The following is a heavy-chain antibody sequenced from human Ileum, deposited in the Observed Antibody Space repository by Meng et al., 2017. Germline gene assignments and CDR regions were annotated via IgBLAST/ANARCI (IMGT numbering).Heavy chain of an antibody. D-gene: IGHD3-22*01. V-gene: IGHV4-30-4*08. CDR1: GGSISDGNYY. CDR2: INHSGST. Sequence: VQLQESGPGLVKPSQTLSRTCTVSGGSISDGNYYWTWIRQPPGKGLEWIGEINHSGSTNYKPSLKSRVTISVDTSKKQFSLKLTSVTAADTAVYYCASARYDNWGQGTLVTVSS. J-gene: IGHJ4*02. CDR3: ASARYDN.